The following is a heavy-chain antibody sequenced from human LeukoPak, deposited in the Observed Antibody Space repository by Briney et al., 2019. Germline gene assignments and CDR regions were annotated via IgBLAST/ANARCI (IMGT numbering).Heavy chain of an antibody. CDR2: IYCSGST. D-gene: IGHD6-6*01. J-gene: IGHJ6*03. CDR1: GGSISSNSYY. V-gene: IGHV4-61*05. CDR3: ARVSQIAARSEGVYYYYYYMDV. Sequence: PSETLSLTCAVSGGSISSNSYYWGWIRQPPGKGLEWIGYIYCSGSTNYNPSLKSRVTISVDTSKNQFSLKLSSVTAADTAVYYCARVSQIAARSEGVYYYYYYMDVWGKGTTVTVSS.